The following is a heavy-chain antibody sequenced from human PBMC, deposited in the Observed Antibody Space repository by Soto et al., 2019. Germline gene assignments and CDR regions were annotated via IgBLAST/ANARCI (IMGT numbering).Heavy chain of an antibody. CDR1: GYSFTSYW. Sequence: GESLKISCKGSGYSFTSYWIGWVRQMPGKGLEWMGIIYPGDSDTRYSPSFQGQVTISADKSINTAYLQWSSLKASDTAMYYCAGRFGYCSGQSFLDFWGGGSTVIVSS. CDR2: IYPGDSDT. J-gene: IGHJ6*04. D-gene: IGHD2-15*01. V-gene: IGHV5-51*01. CDR3: AGRFGYCSGQSFLDF.